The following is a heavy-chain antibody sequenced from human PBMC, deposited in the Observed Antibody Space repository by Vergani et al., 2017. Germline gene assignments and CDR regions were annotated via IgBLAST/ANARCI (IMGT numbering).Heavy chain of an antibody. D-gene: IGHD2-15*01. Sequence: QLQLQESGSGLVKPSQTLSLTCAVSGGSISSGGYSWSWIRQPPGKGLEWIGYIYHSGSTYYNPSLKSRVTISVDRSKNQFSLKLSSVTAADTAVYYCAREEKDNYYYYSMDVWGKGTTVTVSS. J-gene: IGHJ6*03. CDR3: AREEKDNYYYYSMDV. CDR1: GGSISSGGYS. V-gene: IGHV4-30-2*01. CDR2: IYHSGST.